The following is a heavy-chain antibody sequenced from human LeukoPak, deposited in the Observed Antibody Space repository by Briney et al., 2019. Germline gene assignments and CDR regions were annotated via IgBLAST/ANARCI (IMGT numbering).Heavy chain of an antibody. D-gene: IGHD2-2*03. CDR1: GFTFSIYA. CDR3: AKGLDIPISQPPDY. V-gene: IGHV3-23*01. J-gene: IGHJ4*02. Sequence: GGSLRLSCAASGFTFSIYAMSWVRQAPGKGLEWVSAISGSGGSTYYADSVKGRFTISRDNSKSTLYLQMNSLRAEDTAVYYCAKGLDIPISQPPDYWGQGTLVTVSS. CDR2: ISGSGGST.